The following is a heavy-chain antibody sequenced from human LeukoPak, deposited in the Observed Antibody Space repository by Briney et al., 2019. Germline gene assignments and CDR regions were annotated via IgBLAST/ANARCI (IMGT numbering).Heavy chain of an antibody. CDR1: GFTFSSYG. Sequence: PGGSPRLSCAASGFTFSSYGMIWVRQAPGKGLEWVSGISGSGGTTFYADSVKGRFTISRDNSKNTLCLQMNSLRAEDTAVYYCAKGGSGHYYGMDVWGQGTTVTVSS. V-gene: IGHV3-23*01. J-gene: IGHJ6*02. CDR3: AKGGSGHYYGMDV. CDR2: ISGSGGTT. D-gene: IGHD2-15*01.